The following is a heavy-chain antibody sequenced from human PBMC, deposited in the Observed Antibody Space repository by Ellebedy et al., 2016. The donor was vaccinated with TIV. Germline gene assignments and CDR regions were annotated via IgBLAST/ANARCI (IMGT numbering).Heavy chain of an antibody. CDR2: FRGNGGTT. V-gene: IGHV3-23*01. CDR3: ANLSPAGGSGV. Sequence: GESLKIPCAAPGFLFSSYGMSWVRQAPGKGLEWVSTFRGNGGTTSYADSVKGRFTISRDNSKNTMYPQMNSLRAEDTGVYYCANLSPAGGSGVWGQGTLVTVSS. J-gene: IGHJ4*02. D-gene: IGHD3-10*01. CDR1: GFLFSSYG.